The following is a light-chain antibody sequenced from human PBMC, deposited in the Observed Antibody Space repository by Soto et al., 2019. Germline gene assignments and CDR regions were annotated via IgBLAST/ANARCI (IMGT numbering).Light chain of an antibody. CDR3: QSYDRSLRGYV. CDR1: SSNIGSGYD. CDR2: GNT. Sequence: QSVLTQPPSVSGAPGQRVTISCTGTSSNIGSGYDVHWYQHLPGTAPKLLIYGNTIRPSGVPDRFSGSKSGTSASLAITGLQAEDEADCYCQSYDRSLRGYVFGTGTKVTVL. J-gene: IGLJ1*01. V-gene: IGLV1-40*01.